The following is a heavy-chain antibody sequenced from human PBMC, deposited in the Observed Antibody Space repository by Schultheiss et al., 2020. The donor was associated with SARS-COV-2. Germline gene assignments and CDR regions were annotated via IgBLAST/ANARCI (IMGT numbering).Heavy chain of an antibody. CDR3: ARESAWVPGDLSFDL. CDR1: GFTFSSYA. CDR2: ISGSGGST. V-gene: IGHV3-23*01. D-gene: IGHD3-16*01. Sequence: GGSLRLSCAASGFTFSSYAMSWVRQAPGKGLEWVSAISGSGGSTYYADSVKGRFTISRDNDKNTLYLQMNSLRAEDTAVYYCARESAWVPGDLSFDLWGRGTLVTVSS. J-gene: IGHJ2*01.